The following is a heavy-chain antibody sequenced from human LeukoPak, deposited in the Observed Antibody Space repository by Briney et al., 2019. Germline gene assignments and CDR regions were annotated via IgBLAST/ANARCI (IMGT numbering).Heavy chain of an antibody. CDR2: INHSGST. CDR3: ARHPYYDFWSGYFVGSYYFDY. Sequence: SETLSLTCAVYGGSFSGYYWSWIRQPPGKGLEWIGEINHSGSTNYNPSLKSRVTISVDTSKNQFSLKLSSVTAADTAVYYCARHPYYDFWSGYFVGSYYFDYWGQGTLVTVSS. V-gene: IGHV4-34*01. D-gene: IGHD3-3*01. J-gene: IGHJ4*02. CDR1: GGSFSGYY.